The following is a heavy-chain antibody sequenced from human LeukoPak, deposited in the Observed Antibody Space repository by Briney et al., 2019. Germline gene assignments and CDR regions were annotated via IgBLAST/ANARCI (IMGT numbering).Heavy chain of an antibody. CDR1: GGSFTSGSYS. J-gene: IGHJ4*02. D-gene: IGHD2-21*02. CDR2: IYQSGST. CDR3: TRAPCGDCYHDY. V-gene: IGHV4-30-2*01. Sequence: SQTLSLTCAVSGGSFTSGSYSWSWIRRPPGKGLEWIGFIYQSGSTYYIPSLESRVTISIDRSTNQFSLRLSSVAAADTAVYYCTRAPCGDCYHDYWGQGTLVTVSS.